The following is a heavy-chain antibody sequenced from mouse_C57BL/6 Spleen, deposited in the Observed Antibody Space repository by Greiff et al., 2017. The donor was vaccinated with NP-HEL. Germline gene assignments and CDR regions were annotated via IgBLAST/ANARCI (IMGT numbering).Heavy chain of an antibody. D-gene: IGHD2-2*01. CDR1: GYTFTSYW. V-gene: IGHV1-64*01. CDR2: IHPNSGST. CDR3: ARDEGYDGVAWFAY. J-gene: IGHJ3*01. Sequence: QVQLQQPGAELVKPGASVKLSCKASGYTFTSYWMHWVKQRPGQGLEWIGMIHPNSGSTNYNEKFKSKATLTVDKSSSTAYMQLSSLTSEDSAVYYCARDEGYDGVAWFAYWGQGTLVTVSA.